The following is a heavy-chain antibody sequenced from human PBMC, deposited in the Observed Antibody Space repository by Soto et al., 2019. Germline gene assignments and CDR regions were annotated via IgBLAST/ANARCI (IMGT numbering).Heavy chain of an antibody. J-gene: IGHJ6*02. CDR2: INAGNGNT. CDR1: GYTFTSYA. V-gene: IGHV1-3*01. D-gene: IGHD4-4*01. CDR3: ASSYSNYALIDYYYYGMDV. Sequence: QVQLVQSGAEVKKPGASVKVSCKASGYTFTSYAMHWVRQAPGQRLEWMGWINAGNGNTKYSQKFQGRVTITRDTSXRXAYXELSSLRSEDTAVYYCASSYSNYALIDYYYYGMDVWGQGTTVTVSS.